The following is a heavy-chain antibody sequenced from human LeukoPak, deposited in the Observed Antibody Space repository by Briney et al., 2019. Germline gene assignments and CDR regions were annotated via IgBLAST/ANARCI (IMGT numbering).Heavy chain of an antibody. CDR3: ARSKYGSSEGFDY. CDR2: INHSGST. J-gene: IGHJ4*02. Sequence: SETLSLTCAVYGGSFSGYYWSWIRQPPGKGLEWIGEINHSGSTNYNPSLKSRVTISVDTSKNQFSLKLSSVTAADTAVYYCARSKYGSSEGFDYWGQGTLVTVSS. CDR1: GGSFSGYY. V-gene: IGHV4-34*01. D-gene: IGHD6-13*01.